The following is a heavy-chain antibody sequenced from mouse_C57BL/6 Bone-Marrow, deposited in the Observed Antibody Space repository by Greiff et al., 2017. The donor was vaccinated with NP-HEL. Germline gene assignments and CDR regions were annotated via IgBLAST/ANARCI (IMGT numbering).Heavy chain of an antibody. D-gene: IGHD4-1*01. V-gene: IGHV5-4*01. CDR1: GFTFSSYA. CDR2: ISDGGSYT. CDR3: ARELGEGAMDY. Sequence: EVMLVESGGGLVKPGGSLKLSCAASGFTFSSYAMSWVRQTPEKRLEWVATISDGGSYTYYPDNVKGRFTISRDNAKNNLYLQMSHLKSEDTAMYYCARELGEGAMDYWGQGTSVTVSS. J-gene: IGHJ4*01.